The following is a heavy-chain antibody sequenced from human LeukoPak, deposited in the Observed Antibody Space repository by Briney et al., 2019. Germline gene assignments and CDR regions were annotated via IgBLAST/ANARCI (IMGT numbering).Heavy chain of an antibody. D-gene: IGHD2-2*01. J-gene: IGHJ5*02. Sequence: GGSLRLSCAASGFTVSSNYMSWVRQAPGKGLEWVSVIYSGGSTYYADSVKGRFTISRDNSKNTLYLQMNSLRVEDTAVYYCARGMPYTNNWFDPWGQGTLVTVSS. CDR2: IYSGGST. V-gene: IGHV3-53*01. CDR3: ARGMPYTNNWFDP. CDR1: GFTVSSNY.